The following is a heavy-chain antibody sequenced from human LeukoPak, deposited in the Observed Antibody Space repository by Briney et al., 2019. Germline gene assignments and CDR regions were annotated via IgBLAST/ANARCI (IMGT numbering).Heavy chain of an antibody. CDR1: GGSISSYY. V-gene: IGHV4-4*07. Sequence: SETLSLTCTVSGGSISSYYWSWIRQPAGKGLEWIGRIYTSGSTNYNPSLKSRVTMSVDASKNQFSLKLSSVTAADTAVYYCARETRGGRIVKAEMPFDYWGQGTLVTVSS. CDR2: IYTSGST. J-gene: IGHJ4*02. D-gene: IGHD2/OR15-2a*01. CDR3: ARETRGGRIVKAEMPFDY.